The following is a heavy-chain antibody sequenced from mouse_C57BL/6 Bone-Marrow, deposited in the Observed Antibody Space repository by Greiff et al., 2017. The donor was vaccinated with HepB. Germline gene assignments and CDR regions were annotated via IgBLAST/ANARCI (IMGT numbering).Heavy chain of an antibody. V-gene: IGHV1-81*01. CDR3: VDGYPAWFAY. CDR2: IYPRSGNT. D-gene: IGHD2-3*01. CDR1: GYTFTSYG. Sequence: QVQLQQSGAELARPGASVKLSCKASGYTFTSYGISWVKQRTGQGLEWIGEIYPRSGNTYYNEKFKGKATLTADKSSSTAYMELRSLTSEDSAVYFCVDGYPAWFAYGGQGTLVTVSA. J-gene: IGHJ3*01.